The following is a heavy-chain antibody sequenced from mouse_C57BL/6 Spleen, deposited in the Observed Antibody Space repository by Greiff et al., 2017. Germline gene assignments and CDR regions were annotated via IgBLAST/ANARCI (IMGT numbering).Heavy chain of an antibody. V-gene: IGHV5-17*01. CDR1: GFTFSDYG. CDR2: ISSGSSTI. J-gene: IGHJ2*01. Sequence: EVMLVESGGGLVKPGGSLKLSCAASGFTFSDYGMHWVRQAPEKGLEWVAYISSGSSTIYYADTVKGRFTISRDNAKDTLFLQMTSLRAEDTAMYYCARNWDAGLDYWGQGTTLTVSS. CDR3: ARNWDAGLDY. D-gene: IGHD4-1*01.